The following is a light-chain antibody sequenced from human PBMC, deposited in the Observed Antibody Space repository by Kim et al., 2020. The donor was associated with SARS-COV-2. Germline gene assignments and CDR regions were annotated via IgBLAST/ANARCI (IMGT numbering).Light chain of an antibody. J-gene: IGLJ1*01. CDR2: RNN. CDR3: AAWDDSLSAL. V-gene: IGLV1-47*01. CDR1: SSNIGSNY. Sequence: ELTQPPSASGTPGQRVTISCSGSSSNIGSNYVYWYQQLPGTAPKLLIYRNNQRPSGVPDRFSGSKSGTSASLAISGLRSEDEADYYCAAWDDSLSALFGTGTKVTVL.